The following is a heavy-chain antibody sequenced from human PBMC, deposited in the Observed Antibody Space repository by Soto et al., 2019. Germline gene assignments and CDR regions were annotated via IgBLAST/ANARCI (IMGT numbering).Heavy chain of an antibody. J-gene: IGHJ4*02. V-gene: IGHV3-15*07. Sequence: EVQLVESGGGLVKPGGSLRLSCAVSGFIFTNAWMNWVRQTPGKGLEWVGRIKGKTDGETTDYAEFVKGRFTISGDDSKNTVFLQMNSLETEDTAVYYCATSGTMVYGDSTRPHFDYWGQETLVTVSS. D-gene: IGHD4-17*01. CDR2: IKGKTDGETT. CDR3: ATSGTMVYGDSTRPHFDY. CDR1: GFIFTNAW.